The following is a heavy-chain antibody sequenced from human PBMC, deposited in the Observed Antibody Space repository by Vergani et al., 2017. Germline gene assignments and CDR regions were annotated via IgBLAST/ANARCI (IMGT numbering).Heavy chain of an antibody. CDR1: GFTFSSYG. J-gene: IGHJ6*03. CDR2: ISYDGSNK. V-gene: IGHV3-30*18. CDR3: AKVADNHYYYYYMDV. Sequence: QVQLVESGGGVVQPGRSLRLSCAASGFTFSSYGMHWVRQAPGKGLEWVAVISYDGSNKYYADSVKGRFTISRDNSKNTLYLQMNSLRAEDTAVYYCAKVADNHYYYYYMDVWGKGP. D-gene: IGHD1-1*01.